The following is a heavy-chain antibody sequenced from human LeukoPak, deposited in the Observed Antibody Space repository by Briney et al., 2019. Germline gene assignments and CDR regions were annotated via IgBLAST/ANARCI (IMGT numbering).Heavy chain of an antibody. D-gene: IGHD3-10*01. J-gene: IGHJ4*02. V-gene: IGHV3-7*01. CDR3: ARDRGPNTYDY. CDR2: MNQDGSEK. Sequence: GGSLRISCAVSGFTFSRYWLGWVRQAPGKGLEWVANMNQDGSEKYYVESVKGRFIISGDNAKNSLYLQMNSLRVDDTAVYYCARDRGPNTYDYWGQGTLVTVSS. CDR1: GFTFSRYW.